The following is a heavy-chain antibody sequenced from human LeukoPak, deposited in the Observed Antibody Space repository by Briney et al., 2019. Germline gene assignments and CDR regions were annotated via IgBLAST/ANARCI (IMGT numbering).Heavy chain of an antibody. Sequence: PSETLSLTCTVSGGSISSYYWSWIRQPPGKGLEWIGYIYYSGSTNYNPSLKSRVTISVDTSKNQFSLKLSSVTAADTAVYYCARHYGHYLDYWGQGTLVNVSS. CDR3: ARHYGHYLDY. CDR2: IYYSGST. J-gene: IGHJ4*02. CDR1: GGSISSYY. D-gene: IGHD4-17*01. V-gene: IGHV4-59*08.